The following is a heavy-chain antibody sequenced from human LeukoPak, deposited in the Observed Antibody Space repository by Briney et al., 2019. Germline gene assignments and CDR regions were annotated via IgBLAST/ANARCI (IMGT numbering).Heavy chain of an antibody. CDR2: IYYSGSN. CDR3: ARWDSRGWRESDY. J-gene: IGHJ4*02. Sequence: PSETLSLTCTVSGGSISNYYWSWIRQPPGKGLQWLGYIYYSGSNNYNPSLKSRVTISVDTSKNQFSLKLSSVTAADTAVYYCARWDSRGWRESDYWGQGTLVTVSS. V-gene: IGHV4-59*01. D-gene: IGHD6-19*01. CDR1: GGSISNYY.